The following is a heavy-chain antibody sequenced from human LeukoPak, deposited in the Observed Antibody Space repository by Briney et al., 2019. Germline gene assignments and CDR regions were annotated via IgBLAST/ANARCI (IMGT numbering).Heavy chain of an antibody. CDR2: IDPRDSYT. Sequence: RGESLKISCKGSGYSFTTYWISWVRQMPGKGLEWMGRIDPRDSYTNYSPSFQGQVTISADKSISTAYLQWSSLKASDTAMYYCARHSPGDSCFYSDWGQGTLVTVSS. J-gene: IGHJ4*02. CDR3: ARHSPGDSCFYSD. D-gene: IGHD2-2*01. CDR1: GYSFTTYW. V-gene: IGHV5-10-1*01.